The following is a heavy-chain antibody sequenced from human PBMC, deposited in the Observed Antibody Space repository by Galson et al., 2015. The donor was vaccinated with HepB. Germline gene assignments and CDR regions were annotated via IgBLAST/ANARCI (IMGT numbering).Heavy chain of an antibody. D-gene: IGHD6-19*01. CDR3: ASEVIAVAGLYGMDV. V-gene: IGHV3-21*01. CDR2: ISSSSSYI. Sequence: SLRLSCAASGFTFSSYSMNWVRQAPGKGLEWVSSISSSSSYIYYADSVKGRFTISRDNAKNSLYLQMNSLRAEDTAVYYCASEVIAVAGLYGMDVWGQGTTVTVSS. CDR1: GFTFSSYS. J-gene: IGHJ6*02.